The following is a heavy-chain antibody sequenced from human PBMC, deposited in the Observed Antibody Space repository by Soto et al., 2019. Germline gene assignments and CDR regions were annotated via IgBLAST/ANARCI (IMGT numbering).Heavy chain of an antibody. CDR3: AGDPVAASGTAFDI. CDR2: IYYNENT. Sequence: QVQLQESGPGLVRPSGTLSLTCSVSGGAISSSHWWSWVRQPPGKALEWIAEIYYNENTNYNPSLNSRVTISVDKSKNQFAMNLISVTAADTAMYYCAGDPVAASGTAFDIWGQGTMVTVSS. J-gene: IGHJ3*02. CDR1: GGAISSSHW. D-gene: IGHD6-13*01. V-gene: IGHV4-4*02.